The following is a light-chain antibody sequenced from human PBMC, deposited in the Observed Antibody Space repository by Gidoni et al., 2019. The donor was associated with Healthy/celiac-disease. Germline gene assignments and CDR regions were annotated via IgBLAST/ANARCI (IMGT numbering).Light chain of an antibody. CDR2: DAS. CDR1: QDISNS. CDR3: QQYDNLPLT. Sequence: DIQMTQSPSSLSASVGDRVTITCQASQDISNSLNWSQQKPGKAPKLLIYDASNLETGVPSRFSGSGSGTDFTFTISSLQPEDIATYYCQQYDNLPLTFXGXTKVEIK. J-gene: IGKJ4*01. V-gene: IGKV1-33*01.